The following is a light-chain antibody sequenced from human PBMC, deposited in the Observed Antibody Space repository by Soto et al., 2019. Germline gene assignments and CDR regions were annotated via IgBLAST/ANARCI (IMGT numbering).Light chain of an antibody. CDR2: KAS. CDR1: QSISSW. V-gene: IGKV1-5*03. CDR3: QQYERPST. J-gene: IGKJ1*01. Sequence: DIQMTQSPSTLSASVGDRATITCRASQSISSWLSWYQQPPGTPPHLLIYKASGLESGVPSSFSGSGSGTDFTPTISRMPPEDSATYYRQQYERPSTFGQGTKVDIK.